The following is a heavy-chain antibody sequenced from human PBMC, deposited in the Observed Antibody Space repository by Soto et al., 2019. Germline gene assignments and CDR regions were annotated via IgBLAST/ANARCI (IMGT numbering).Heavy chain of an antibody. CDR3: AIPLARTTPFDY. CDR2: IDPSDSYI. D-gene: IGHD1-7*01. V-gene: IGHV5-10-1*01. J-gene: IGHJ4*02. CDR1: GYTFTNYY. Sequence: PGKSLKISCQASGYTFTNYYIAWVRQVPGKGLEWMGRIDPSDSYIKYSPSFEGHVTMSVDKSISTAFLQWSRLEASDTAMYFCAIPLARTTPFDYWGQGSLVTVSS.